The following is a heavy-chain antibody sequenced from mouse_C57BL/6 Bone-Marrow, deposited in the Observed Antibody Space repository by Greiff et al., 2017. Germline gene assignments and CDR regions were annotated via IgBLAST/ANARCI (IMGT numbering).Heavy chain of an antibody. CDR3: ARYDLGYGFAY. V-gene: IGHV1-26*01. D-gene: IGHD2-12*01. Sequence: EVQLQQSGPELVKPGASVKMSCKASGYTFTDYYMNWVKQSHGKGLEWIGDINPNNGGTSYNQKFKGKATLTVDTSSSTAYMELRSLTSEDSAVYYCARYDLGYGFAYWGQGTLVTVSA. CDR1: GYTFTDYY. CDR2: INPNNGGT. J-gene: IGHJ3*01.